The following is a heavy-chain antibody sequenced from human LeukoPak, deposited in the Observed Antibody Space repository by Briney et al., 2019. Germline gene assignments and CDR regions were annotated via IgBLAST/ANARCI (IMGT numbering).Heavy chain of an antibody. Sequence: ASVKVSCKASGYAFTGHNIHWVRQAPGRGLEWMGRINPQTGGTSFAQKFQDRVTMTRDTSISTAYMDLNSLTSDDTAVYYCARTWMQVWTQDFDYWGQGTLVTVSS. CDR1: GYAFTGHN. D-gene: IGHD3/OR15-3a*01. CDR3: ARTWMQVWTQDFDY. J-gene: IGHJ4*02. CDR2: INPQTGGT. V-gene: IGHV1-2*06.